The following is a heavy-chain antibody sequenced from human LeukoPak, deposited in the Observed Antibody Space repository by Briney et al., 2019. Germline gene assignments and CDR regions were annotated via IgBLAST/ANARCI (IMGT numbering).Heavy chain of an antibody. D-gene: IGHD2-2*01. V-gene: IGHV4-59*12. CDR1: GGSISTYY. Sequence: EASETLSLTCTVSGGSISTYYWSWIRQPPGKGLEWIGNIYYTGSTIYNPSLESRVTMSVDTSKNQFSLKLSSVTAADTAVYYCARDIVVVPGGWFDPWGQGTLVTVSS. CDR3: ARDIVVVPGGWFDP. J-gene: IGHJ5*02. CDR2: IYYTGST.